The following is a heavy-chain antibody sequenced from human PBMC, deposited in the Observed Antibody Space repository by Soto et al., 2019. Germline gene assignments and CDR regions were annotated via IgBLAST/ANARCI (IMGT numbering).Heavy chain of an antibody. D-gene: IGHD3-10*01. CDR2: IYYSGST. V-gene: IGHV4-31*03. Sequence: PSETLSLTCTVSGGSISSGGYYWSWIRQHPGRGLEWIGYIYYSGSTYYNPSLKSRVTISVDTSKNQFSLKLSSVTAADTAVYYCARDSAFTGSYHNWFDPWGQGTLVTVSS. CDR3: ARDSAFTGSYHNWFDP. CDR1: GGSISSGGYY. J-gene: IGHJ5*02.